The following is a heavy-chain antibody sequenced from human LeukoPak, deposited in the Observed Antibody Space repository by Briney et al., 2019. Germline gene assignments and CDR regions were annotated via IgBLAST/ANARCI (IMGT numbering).Heavy chain of an antibody. CDR2: IYSGGST. CDR1: GFTVSSNY. D-gene: IGHD3-10*01. Sequence: GGSLRLSCAASGFTVSSNYMSWVRQAPGKGLEWVSVIYSGGSTYYADSVKGRFTISRDNSKNTLYLQMNSLRAEDTAVYYCARDHMVRAVITYYYYGMDVWGQGTTVTVSS. J-gene: IGHJ6*02. CDR3: ARDHMVRAVITYYYYGMDV. V-gene: IGHV3-66*01.